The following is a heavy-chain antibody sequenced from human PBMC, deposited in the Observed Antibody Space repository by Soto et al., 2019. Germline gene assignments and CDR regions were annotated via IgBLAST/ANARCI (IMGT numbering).Heavy chain of an antibody. CDR2: INSDGSST. CDR1: GFTFSSYW. CDR3: AREDYDFWSGYYTGDFT. Sequence: GGSLRLSCAASGFTFSSYWMHWVRQAPGKGLVWVSRINSDGSSTSYADSVKGRFTISRDNAKNTLYLQMNSLRAEDTAVYYCAREDYDFWSGYYTGDFTWGQGTLVTVSS. D-gene: IGHD3-3*01. J-gene: IGHJ5*02. V-gene: IGHV3-74*01.